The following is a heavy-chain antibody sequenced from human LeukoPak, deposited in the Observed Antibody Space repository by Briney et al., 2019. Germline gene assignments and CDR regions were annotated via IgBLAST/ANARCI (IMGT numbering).Heavy chain of an antibody. V-gene: IGHV4-39*07. CDR2: VYYSGST. CDR3: ARGYYDSSGYPGRDFDY. D-gene: IGHD3-22*01. CDR1: GGSISSKNYY. Sequence: SETLSLTCTVSGGSISSKNYYWGWIRQSPGKGLEWIGSVYYSGSTYYNPILKSRVTISVDTSKNQFSLKLSSVTAADTAVYYCARGYYDSSGYPGRDFDYWGQGTLVTVSS. J-gene: IGHJ4*02.